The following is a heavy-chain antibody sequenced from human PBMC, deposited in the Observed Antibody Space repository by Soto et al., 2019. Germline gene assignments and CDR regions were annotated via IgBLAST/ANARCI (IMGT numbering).Heavy chain of an antibody. CDR3: AKNPGYYYDSTGYHFVY. Sequence: GGSLRLSCAASGFTFSLFAMSWVRQTPVKGLEWVSTISGSGGRTYYADSVQGRFTISRDNSKNTLYLQMNSLRAEDTAVYYCAKNPGYYYDSTGYHFVYWGQGTPVTVSS. D-gene: IGHD3-22*01. J-gene: IGHJ4*02. V-gene: IGHV3-23*01. CDR2: ISGSGGRT. CDR1: GFTFSLFA.